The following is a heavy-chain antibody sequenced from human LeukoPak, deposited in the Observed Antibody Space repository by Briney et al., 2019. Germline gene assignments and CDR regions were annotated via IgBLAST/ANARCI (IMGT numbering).Heavy chain of an antibody. J-gene: IGHJ6*04. CDR3: AELGITMIGGV. D-gene: IGHD3-10*02. Sequence: GGSLRLSCAASGFTFSSYEMNWARQAPGKGLEWVSYISSSGSTIYYADSVKGRFTISRDNTKNSLYLQMNSLRAEDTAVYYCAELGITMIGGVWGKGTTVTISS. CDR2: ISSSGSTI. CDR1: GFTFSSYE. V-gene: IGHV3-48*03.